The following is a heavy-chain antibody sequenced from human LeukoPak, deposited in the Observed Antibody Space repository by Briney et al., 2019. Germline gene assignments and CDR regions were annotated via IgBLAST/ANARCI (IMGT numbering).Heavy chain of an antibody. J-gene: IGHJ3*02. V-gene: IGHV3-53*01. CDR3: ARSRQVYGGAFDI. CDR2: IYSGGST. D-gene: IGHD4/OR15-4a*01. Sequence: GGSLRLSCAASGFTVSSNYMSWVRQAPGKGLEWVSVIYSGGSTYYADSVKGRFTISRDNSKNTLYLQMNSLRAEDTAVYYCARSRQVYGGAFDIWGQGTMVTVSS. CDR1: GFTVSSNY.